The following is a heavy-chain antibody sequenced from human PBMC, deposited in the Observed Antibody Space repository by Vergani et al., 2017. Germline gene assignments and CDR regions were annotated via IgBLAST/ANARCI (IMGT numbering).Heavy chain of an antibody. J-gene: IGHJ5*02. V-gene: IGHV4-31*03. CDR3: ARGGRWFGENWFDP. CDR2: IYYSGST. CDR1: GGSISSGGYY. D-gene: IGHD3-10*01. Sequence: QVQLQESGPGLVKHSQTLSLTCTVSGGSISSGGYYWSWIRQHPGKGLEWIGYIYYSGSTYYNPSLKSRVTISVDPSKNQFSLKLSSVTAADTAVYYCARGGRWFGENWFDPWGQGTLVTVSS.